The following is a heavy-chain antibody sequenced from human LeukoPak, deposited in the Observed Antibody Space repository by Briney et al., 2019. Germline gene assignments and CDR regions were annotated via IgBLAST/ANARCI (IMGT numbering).Heavy chain of an antibody. CDR2: ISSSSSYI. J-gene: IGHJ3*02. CDR1: GFTFSSYA. V-gene: IGHV3-21*01. CDR3: ARDSCSGGSCQGRVDAFDI. Sequence: GGSLRLSCAASGFTFSSYAMSWVRQAPGKGLEWVSAISSSSSYIYYADSVKGRFTISRDNAKNSLYLQMNSLRAEDTAVYYCARDSCSGGSCQGRVDAFDIWGQGTMVTVSS. D-gene: IGHD2-15*01.